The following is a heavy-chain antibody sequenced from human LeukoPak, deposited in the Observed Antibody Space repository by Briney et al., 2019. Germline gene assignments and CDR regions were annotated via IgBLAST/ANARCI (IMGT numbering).Heavy chain of an antibody. CDR2: ISYDGINK. D-gene: IGHD3-3*01. V-gene: IGHV3-30-3*01. J-gene: IGHJ4*02. CDR3: ARVLRFLEWLPADY. CDR1: GITFSSYA. Sequence: GRSLRLSCAASGITFSSYAMHGVRKAPGKGREGGAVISYDGINKYYADSVKGRFTISRDNSKNTLYLQMNSLRAEDTAVYYCARVLRFLEWLPADYWGQGTLVTVSS.